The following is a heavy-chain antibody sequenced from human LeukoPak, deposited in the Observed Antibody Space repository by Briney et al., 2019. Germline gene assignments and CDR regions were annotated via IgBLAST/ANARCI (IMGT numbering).Heavy chain of an antibody. CDR2: IKQDGSEK. Sequence: AGSLSLSCAASGFTFSSYWMSWVRQAPGKGLEWVANIKQDGSEKYYVDSVKGRFTISRDNAKNSLYLQMNSLRAEDTAVYYCARKAAAGRSAFDYWGQGTLATVSS. V-gene: IGHV3-7*05. CDR3: ARKAAAGRSAFDY. D-gene: IGHD6-13*01. CDR1: GFTFSSYW. J-gene: IGHJ4*02.